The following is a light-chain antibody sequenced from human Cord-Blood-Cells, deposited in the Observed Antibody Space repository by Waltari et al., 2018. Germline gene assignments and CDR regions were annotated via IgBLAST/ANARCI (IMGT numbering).Light chain of an antibody. J-gene: IGLJ2*01. CDR3: SSYTSSSTLV. Sequence: QSALTQPASVSGSPGQSITISCTGTSSDVGGYNYVSWYQQNPGKAPKLMIYDVSNRTSGVSNRFSGSKSGNTDSLTISGLQAEDEADYYCSSYTSSSTLVFGGGTKLTVL. CDR1: SSDVGGYNY. CDR2: DVS. V-gene: IGLV2-14*01.